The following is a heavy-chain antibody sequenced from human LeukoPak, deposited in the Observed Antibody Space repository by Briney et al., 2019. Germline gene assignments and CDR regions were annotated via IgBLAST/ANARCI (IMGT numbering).Heavy chain of an antibody. D-gene: IGHD3-22*01. Sequence: GGSRRLSCTASGFTFSSYAMSWVRQAPGKGLEWVSAISGNGGGAYYADSVKGRFTISRDNSKNTLYLQMNSLRAEDTAVYYCAKGTKVIVVDNYFDYWGQGTLVTVSS. V-gene: IGHV3-23*01. J-gene: IGHJ4*02. CDR1: GFTFSSYA. CDR3: AKGTKVIVVDNYFDY. CDR2: ISGNGGGA.